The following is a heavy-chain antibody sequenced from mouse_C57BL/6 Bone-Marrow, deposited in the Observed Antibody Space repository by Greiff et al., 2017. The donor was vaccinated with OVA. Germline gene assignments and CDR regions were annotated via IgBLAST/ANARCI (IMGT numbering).Heavy chain of an antibody. J-gene: IGHJ4*01. D-gene: IGHD1-1*01. Sequence: VQLQQSGPELVKPGASVKISCKASGYAFSSSWMNWVKQRPGQGLEWIGRIYPGDGDTNYNGKFKGKATLTADKSSSTAYMQLSSLTSEDSAVYFCASYYGSSYRYAMDYWGQGTSVTVSS. CDR1: GYAFSSSW. V-gene: IGHV1-82*01. CDR3: ASYYGSSYRYAMDY. CDR2: IYPGDGDT.